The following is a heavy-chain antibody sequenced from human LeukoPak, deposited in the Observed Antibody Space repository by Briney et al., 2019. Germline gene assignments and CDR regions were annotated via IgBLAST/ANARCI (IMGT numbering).Heavy chain of an antibody. J-gene: IGHJ4*02. D-gene: IGHD3-22*01. CDR3: ARGGSYYYDSSGHHFDY. CDR1: GYTFTSYY. V-gene: IGHV1-46*03. CDR2: INPSGGST. Sequence: ASVKVSCKASGYTFTSYYMHWVRQAPGQGLEWMGIINPSGGSTSYAQKFQGRVTMTRDTSTSTVYMELSSLRSEDTAVYYCARGGSYYYDSSGHHFDYWGQGTLVTVSS.